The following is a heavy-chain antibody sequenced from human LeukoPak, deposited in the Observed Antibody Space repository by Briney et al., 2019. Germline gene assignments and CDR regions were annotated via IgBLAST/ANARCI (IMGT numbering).Heavy chain of an antibody. Sequence: SETLSLTCTVSGGSISSYYRSWIRQPPGKGLEWIGYISYSGSTNYNPSLKSRVTISVDTSKNQFSLKLSSVTAADTAVYYCARHEIGNYGYYFDYWGQGTLVTVSS. CDR3: ARHEIGNYGYYFDY. CDR2: ISYSGST. CDR1: GGSISSYY. D-gene: IGHD3-10*01. J-gene: IGHJ4*02. V-gene: IGHV4-59*08.